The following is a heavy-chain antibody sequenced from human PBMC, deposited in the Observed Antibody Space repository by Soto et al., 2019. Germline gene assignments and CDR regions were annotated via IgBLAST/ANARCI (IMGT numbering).Heavy chain of an antibody. D-gene: IGHD7-27*01. CDR1: GGSISSGGYY. V-gene: IGHV4-31*03. CDR2: IYYSGST. CDR3: ATHKSLGPFDS. Sequence: SETLSLTCTVSGGSISSGGYYWSWIRQHPGKGLEWIGYIYYSGSTYYNPSLKSRVTISIDTSKNQFSLTLTSVTAADTGVYYCATHKSLGPFDSWGQGTLVTVSS. J-gene: IGHJ4*02.